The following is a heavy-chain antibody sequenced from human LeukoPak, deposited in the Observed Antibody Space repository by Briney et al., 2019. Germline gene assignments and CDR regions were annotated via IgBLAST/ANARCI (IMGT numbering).Heavy chain of an antibody. V-gene: IGHV1-69*13. D-gene: IGHD6-13*01. CDR1: GGTFSSYA. Sequence: GASVKVSCKASGGTFSSYAISWVRQAPGQGLEWMGGIIPIFGTANYAQKFQGRVTITADESTSRAYMELSSLRSEDTAVYYCARDKSQRAIAAAGTNWFDPWGQGTLVTVSS. J-gene: IGHJ5*02. CDR3: ARDKSQRAIAAAGTNWFDP. CDR2: IIPIFGTA.